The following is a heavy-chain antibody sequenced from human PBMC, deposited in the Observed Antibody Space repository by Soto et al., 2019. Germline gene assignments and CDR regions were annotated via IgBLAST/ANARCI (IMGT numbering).Heavy chain of an antibody. CDR1: GFTFSSYA. CDR3: AKEGIVVTV. CDR2: LSGPGSST. J-gene: IGHJ4*02. Sequence: GGSLRLSCAASGFTFSSYAMSWVRQAPGKGLEWLSALSGPGSSTYYADSVKGRFTISRDNAKNTLYLQMNSLRAEDTAIYYCAKEGIVVTVWGQGTLVTVSS. D-gene: IGHD2-21*02. V-gene: IGHV3-23*01.